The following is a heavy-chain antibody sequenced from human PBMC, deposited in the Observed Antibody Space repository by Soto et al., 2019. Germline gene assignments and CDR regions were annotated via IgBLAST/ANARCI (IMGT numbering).Heavy chain of an antibody. CDR3: ARSGSYYPARNWFGP. CDR1: GYTFTSYG. D-gene: IGHD3-10*01. Sequence: QLVQSGVAMKNPGASVKVSCKASGYTFTSYGISWVRQAPGQGLEWMGWISGFNDDTNHAQKFQGRVTVTKDTSTSTAYMELRSLKSDDTAMYYCARSGSYYPARNWFGPWGQGTLVIVSS. V-gene: IGHV1-18*01. J-gene: IGHJ5*02. CDR2: ISGFNDDT.